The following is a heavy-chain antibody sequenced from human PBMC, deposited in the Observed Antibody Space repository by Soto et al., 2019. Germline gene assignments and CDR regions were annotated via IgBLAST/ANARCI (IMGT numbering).Heavy chain of an antibody. CDR3: ARESEYYYGSGTGSNYYYYYYMDV. J-gene: IGHJ6*03. Sequence: SETLSLTCTVSGGSISSYYWSWIRQPPGKGLEWIGYIYYSGSTNYNPSLKSRVTISVDTSKNQFSLKLSSVTAADTAVYYCARESEYYYGSGTGSNYYYYYYMDVWGKGTTVTVSS. V-gene: IGHV4-59*01. D-gene: IGHD3-10*01. CDR1: GGSISSYY. CDR2: IYYSGST.